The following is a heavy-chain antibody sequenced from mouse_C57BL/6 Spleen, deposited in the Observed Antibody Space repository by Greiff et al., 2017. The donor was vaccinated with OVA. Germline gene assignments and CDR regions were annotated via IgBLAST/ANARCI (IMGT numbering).Heavy chain of an antibody. V-gene: IGHV1-22*01. CDR3: ARWHTRGGYAMDY. Sequence: VQLKQSGPELVKPGASVKMSCKASGYTFTDYNMHWVKQSHGKSLEWIGYINPNNGGTSYNQKFKGKATLTVNKSSSTAYMELRSLTSEDSAVYYCARWHTRGGYAMDYWGQGTSVTVSS. CDR1: GYTFTDYN. J-gene: IGHJ4*01. D-gene: IGHD3-1*01. CDR2: INPNNGGT.